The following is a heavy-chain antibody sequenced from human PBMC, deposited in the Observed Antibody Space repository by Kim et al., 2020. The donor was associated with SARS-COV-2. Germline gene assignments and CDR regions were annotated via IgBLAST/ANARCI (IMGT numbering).Heavy chain of an antibody. Sequence: TNYNPSLKSRVTISVDTSKNQFSLKLSCVTAADTAVYYCARWGYSAFDIWGQGTMVTVSS. CDR3: ARWGYSAFDI. V-gene: IGHV4-59*01. D-gene: IGHD3-16*01. CDR2: T. J-gene: IGHJ3*02.